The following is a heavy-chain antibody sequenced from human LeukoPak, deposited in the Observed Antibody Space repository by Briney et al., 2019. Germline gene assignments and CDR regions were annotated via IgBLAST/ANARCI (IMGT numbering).Heavy chain of an antibody. CDR2: ITSSSSYI. CDR1: GFTFSSYS. J-gene: IGHJ5*02. V-gene: IGHV3-21*01. CDR3: ARDLGQYYDTSDNWFDP. Sequence: GGSLRLSCAASGFTFSSYSMNWVRQAPGKGLEWVSSITSSSSYIYYADSVKGRFTISRDNAKNSLYLQMNSLRAEDTAVYYCARDLGQYYDTSDNWFDPWGQGTLVTVSS. D-gene: IGHD3-22*01.